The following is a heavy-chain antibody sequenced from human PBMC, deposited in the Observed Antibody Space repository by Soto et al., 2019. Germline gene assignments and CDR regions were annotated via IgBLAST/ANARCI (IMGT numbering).Heavy chain of an antibody. CDR3: ARDHHLSTWRNIDY. V-gene: IGHV1-18*01. CDR2: ISTYHGNT. Sequence: VASVKVSCKTSGYTFTNIGISWVRQAPGQGLEWMGWISTYHGNTDYAQNFQGRVTISTDTSTSTAFMELRSLRSDDTAVYYCARDHHLSTWRNIDYWGQGTLVIVSS. J-gene: IGHJ4*02. D-gene: IGHD6-13*01. CDR1: GYTFTNIG.